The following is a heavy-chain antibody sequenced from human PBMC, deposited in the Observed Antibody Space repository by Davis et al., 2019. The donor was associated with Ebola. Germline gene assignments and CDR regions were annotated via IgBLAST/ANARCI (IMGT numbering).Heavy chain of an antibody. D-gene: IGHD1-26*01. V-gene: IGHV3-23*01. CDR2: ISGSGGTT. CDR3: AKALGSYYGFDY. Sequence: PGGSLRLSCAASGFTFSSYAMSWVRQAPGKGLEWVSAISGSGGTTYYADSVKGRFTISRDNSKNTLYLQMNSLRAEDTAVYYWAKALGSYYGFDYWGQGTLVTVSS. J-gene: IGHJ4*02. CDR1: GFTFSSYA.